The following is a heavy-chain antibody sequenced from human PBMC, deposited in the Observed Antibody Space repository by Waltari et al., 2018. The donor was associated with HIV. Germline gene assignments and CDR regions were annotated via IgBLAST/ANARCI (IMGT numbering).Heavy chain of an antibody. CDR1: GYNFDSHG. V-gene: IGHV1-18*01. D-gene: IGHD3-22*01. Sequence: QVQLLQSGAEVKKTGAAVRVSCKTSGYNFDSHGISWVRQAPGQGLEWLGWISTYTGNTDYPQKFQGRVAMSTDKVTSTAYLDLRSLRSDDTAVYYCARDLTYESGSPGAYWGQGTLVTVSS. J-gene: IGHJ4*02. CDR3: ARDLTYESGSPGAY. CDR2: ISTYTGNT.